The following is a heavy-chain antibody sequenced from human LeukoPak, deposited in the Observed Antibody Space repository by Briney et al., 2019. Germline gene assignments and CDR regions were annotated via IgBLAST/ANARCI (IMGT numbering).Heavy chain of an antibody. J-gene: IGHJ6*03. V-gene: IGHV4-59*01. CDR3: ARGVVVAATLYYYYYMDV. D-gene: IGHD2-15*01. Sequence: PSETLSLTCTVSGGSISSYYWSWIRQPPGKGLEWIGYIYYSGSTNYNPSLKSRVTISVDTSKNQSSLKLSSVTAADTAVYYCARGVVVAATLYYYYYMDVWGKGTTVTVSS. CDR1: GGSISSYY. CDR2: IYYSGST.